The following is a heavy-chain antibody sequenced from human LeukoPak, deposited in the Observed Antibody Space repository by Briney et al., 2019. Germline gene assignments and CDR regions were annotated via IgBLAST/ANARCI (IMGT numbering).Heavy chain of an antibody. CDR1: TFTFSSFS. J-gene: IGHJ6*02. CDR2: ISTSSGYI. Sequence: GGSLRLSCAASTFTFSSFSMNWVRQAPGRGLEWVSSISTSSGYIYYADSVKGRFTISRDNAKSSLYLQMNSLRAEDTAVYYCARGSKPYGMDVWGQGTTVTVSS. V-gene: IGHV3-21*01. CDR3: ARGSKPYGMDV.